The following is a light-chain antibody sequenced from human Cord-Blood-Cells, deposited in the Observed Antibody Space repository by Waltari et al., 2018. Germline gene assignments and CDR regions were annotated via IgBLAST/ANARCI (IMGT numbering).Light chain of an antibody. CDR1: SSDVGSYHL. J-gene: IGLJ3*02. CDR2: EGS. Sequence: QSALTQPASVSGSPGQSTTISCTGTSSDVGSYHLVPWYQQHPGKAPKLMIYEGSKRPSGVFNRFSGSKSGNTASLTISGLQAEDEADDYCCSYAGSSTWVFGGGTKLTVL. CDR3: CSYAGSSTWV. V-gene: IGLV2-23*01.